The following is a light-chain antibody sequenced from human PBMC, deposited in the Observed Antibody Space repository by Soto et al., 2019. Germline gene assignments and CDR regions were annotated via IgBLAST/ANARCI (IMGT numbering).Light chain of an antibody. CDR2: SAS. CDR3: LQESNYPLT. V-gene: IGKV1-6*01. Sequence: IQMTQSPSSLSASVGDRVTITCRESQGVRDDVGCYQQKPGKAPKLLIYSASTLQSGVPSRFSGSGSGTDFTLTISGLQPEDCATYYCLQESNYPLTFGGGTKVDIK. J-gene: IGKJ4*01. CDR1: QGVRDD.